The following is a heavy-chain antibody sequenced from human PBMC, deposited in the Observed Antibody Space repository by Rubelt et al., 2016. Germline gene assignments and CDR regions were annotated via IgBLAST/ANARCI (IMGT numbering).Heavy chain of an antibody. CDR1: GGSISTYY. CDR2: MFYSGNT. CDR3: ARSWTNFDY. V-gene: IGHV4-59*01. Sequence: QVQLQESGPGLVKPSETLSLTCSVSGGSISTYYWTWIRQPPGKGLEWIAYMFYSGNTNYNPSLKSRVTISVDTSKNQFSLKLSSGTAADTAVYYCARSWTNFDYWGQGTLVTVSS. D-gene: IGHD3/OR15-3a*01. J-gene: IGHJ4*02.